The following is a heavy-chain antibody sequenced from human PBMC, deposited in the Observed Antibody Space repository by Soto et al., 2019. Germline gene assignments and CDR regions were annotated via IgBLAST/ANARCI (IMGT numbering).Heavy chain of an antibody. V-gene: IGHV1-3*01. CDR3: AGDPNPSVVDY. J-gene: IGHJ4*02. Sequence: ASVKVSCKASGYTSTNYGMHWVRQAPGQRLEWMGWINAGSGNTKYSQKFQGRITISIDNAKNSLYLQMNSLRAEDTAVYFCAGDPNPSVVDYWGQGTLVTVSS. D-gene: IGHD2-21*01. CDR2: INAGSGNT. CDR1: GYTSTNYG.